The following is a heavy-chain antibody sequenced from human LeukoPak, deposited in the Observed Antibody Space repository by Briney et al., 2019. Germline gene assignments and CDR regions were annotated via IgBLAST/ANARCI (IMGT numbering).Heavy chain of an antibody. CDR1: GYTFTSYA. CDR2: INTNTGNP. J-gene: IGHJ4*02. CDR3: ARDWGNYDILTAYTFFEY. Sequence: GTSVKVSCKASGYTFTSYAMNWVRQAPGQGLEWMGWINTNTGNPTYALAFTGRFVFSLDTSVSTAYLQISSLKAEDTAVYYCARDWGNYDILTAYTFFEYWGQGTLLTVSS. D-gene: IGHD3-9*01. V-gene: IGHV7-4-1*02.